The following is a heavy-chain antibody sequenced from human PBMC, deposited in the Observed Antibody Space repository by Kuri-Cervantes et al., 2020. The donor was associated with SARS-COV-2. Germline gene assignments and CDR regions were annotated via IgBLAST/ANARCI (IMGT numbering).Heavy chain of an antibody. V-gene: IGHV3-21*06. J-gene: IGHJ4*02. CDR1: GFSFSSYS. CDR3: ARDVDPYYDYWSGSAGY. Sequence: GGSLRLSCTASGFSFSSYSFIWVRQAPGKGLEWVSYTDTRSSNIYYADSVKGRFTISRDNAKNTLFLQMNSLRAEDTAVYYCARDVDPYYDYWSGSAGYWGQGTLVTVSS. D-gene: IGHD3-3*01. CDR2: TDTRSSNI.